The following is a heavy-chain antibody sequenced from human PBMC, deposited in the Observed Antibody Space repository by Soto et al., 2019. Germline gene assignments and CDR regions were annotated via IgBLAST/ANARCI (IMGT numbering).Heavy chain of an antibody. J-gene: IGHJ4*02. CDR3: VKGRNWASGSDY. CDR1: GFTFSDNY. V-gene: IGHV3-11*05. D-gene: IGHD7-27*01. Sequence: GXSLRLSCAASGFTFSDNYLSWIRQAPGKGLEWFSYINSRSSSTNYADSVKGRFTISRDNAKNLLYLQMSSLTVEDTAVYYCVKGRNWASGSDYWGQGTLVTVSS. CDR2: INSRSSST.